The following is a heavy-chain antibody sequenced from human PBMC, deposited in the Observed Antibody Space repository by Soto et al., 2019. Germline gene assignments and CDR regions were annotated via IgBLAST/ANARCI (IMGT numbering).Heavy chain of an antibody. CDR3: ARGVVSTGYFDY. J-gene: IGHJ4*02. V-gene: IGHV3-72*01. CDR2: SRDKVHSHTT. Sequence: ESGGGLVQPGGSLRLSCAASGFTFSDHYMDWVRQAPGKGLEWVGRSRDKVHSHTTEYVASVKGRFTISRGDSENSLYLQMNSLKTEDTAVYYCARGVVSTGYFDYWGQGTLVTVSS. CDR1: GFTFSDHY. D-gene: IGHD5-12*01.